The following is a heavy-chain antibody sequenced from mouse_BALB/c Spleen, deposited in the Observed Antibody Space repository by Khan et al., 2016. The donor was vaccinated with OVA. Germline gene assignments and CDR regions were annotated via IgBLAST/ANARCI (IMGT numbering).Heavy chain of an antibody. CDR1: GYTFTSYW. CDR3: ARENYYGSSCYAMDY. V-gene: IGHV1S41*01. J-gene: IGHJ4*01. Sequence: DLVKPGASVKLSCKAFGYTFTSYWINWIKQRPGQGLEWIGRIGPGSGSSYYNEMFKGKATLTVDTSSTTAYIQLSSLSSEDSAVYFCARENYYGSSCYAMDYWGQGTSVTVSS. D-gene: IGHD1-1*01. CDR2: IGPGSGSS.